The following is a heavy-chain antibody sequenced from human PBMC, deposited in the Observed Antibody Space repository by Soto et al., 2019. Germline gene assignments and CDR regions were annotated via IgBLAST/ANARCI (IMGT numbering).Heavy chain of an antibody. J-gene: IGHJ5*02. V-gene: IGHV4-31*02. Sequence: PSDTLSLTWTFSGVSISSGGCYWSWIRQHPGKGLEWIGYIYYSGSTYYNPSLKSRVTISVDTSKNQFSLKLSSVTAADTAVYYCAREKGYCSSTSCSDRNWFDPWGKGTMVTVS. CDR1: GVSISSGGCY. CDR2: IYYSGST. CDR3: AREKGYCSSTSCSDRNWFDP. D-gene: IGHD2-2*01.